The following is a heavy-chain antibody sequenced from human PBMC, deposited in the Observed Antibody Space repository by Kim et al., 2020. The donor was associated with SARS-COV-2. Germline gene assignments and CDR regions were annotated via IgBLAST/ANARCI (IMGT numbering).Heavy chain of an antibody. CDR3: ASGPDDSSGYYYKYYYYGMDV. CDR1: GFTFSDYY. Sequence: GGSLRLSCAASGFTFSDYYMSWIRQAPGKGLEWVSYISSSGSTIYYADSVKGRFTISRDNAKNSLYLQMNSLRAEDTAVYYCASGPDDSSGYYYKYYYYGMDVWGQGTTVTVSS. J-gene: IGHJ6*02. V-gene: IGHV3-11*01. CDR2: ISSSGSTI. D-gene: IGHD3-22*01.